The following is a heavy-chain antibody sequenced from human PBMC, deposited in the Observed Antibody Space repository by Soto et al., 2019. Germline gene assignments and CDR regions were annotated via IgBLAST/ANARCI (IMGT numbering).Heavy chain of an antibody. D-gene: IGHD3-22*01. V-gene: IGHV4-30-2*01. J-gene: IGHJ4*02. CDR3: ARGDGSGYQFFDY. Sequence: ASETLSLTCAVSGGSISSGGYSWSWIRQPPGKGLEWIGYIYHSGSTNYNPSLKSRVTISVDTSKNQFSLKLSSVTAAETAVYYCARGDGSGYQFFDYWGQGTPVTVSS. CDR1: GGSISSGGYS. CDR2: IYHSGST.